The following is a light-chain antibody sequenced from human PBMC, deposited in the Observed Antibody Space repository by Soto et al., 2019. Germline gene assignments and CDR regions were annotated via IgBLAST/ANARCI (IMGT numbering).Light chain of an antibody. J-gene: IGKJ1*01. CDR1: QSISRN. V-gene: IGKV1-39*01. CDR3: QQSYSRWT. CDR2: TTS. Sequence: DIVTTQSQSSLSASVGDRVTITCRASQSISRNLNWYQQRPGRAPKLLIHTTSNLQSGVPSRFSGSGSGTDFALTISSLEPEDFATYYCQQSYSRWTFGQGTKV.